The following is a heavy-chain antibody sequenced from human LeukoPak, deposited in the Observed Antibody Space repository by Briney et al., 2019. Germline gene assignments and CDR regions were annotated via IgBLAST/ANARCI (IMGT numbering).Heavy chain of an antibody. CDR3: AKPPSSHGAGYYYYMDV. CDR2: IRYDGSNK. V-gene: IGHV3-30*02. D-gene: IGHD6-13*01. Sequence: PGGSLRLSCAASGFTFSSYGMHWVRQAPGKGLEWVAFIRYDGSNKYYADSVKGRFTISRDNSKNTLYLQMNCLRAEDTAVYYCAKPPSSHGAGYYYYMDVWGKGTTVTVSS. CDR1: GFTFSSYG. J-gene: IGHJ6*03.